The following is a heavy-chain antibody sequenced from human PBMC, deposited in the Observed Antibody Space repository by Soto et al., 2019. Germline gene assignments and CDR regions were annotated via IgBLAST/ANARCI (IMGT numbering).Heavy chain of an antibody. J-gene: IGHJ4*02. Sequence: GGSLRLSCAASGFTFSNAWMSRVRQAPGKGLEWVGRIKSKTDGGTTDYAAPVKGRFTISRDDSKNTLYLQMNSLKTEDTAVYYCTTDLGYCSSTSCAIGYWGQGTLVTVSS. V-gene: IGHV3-15*01. CDR3: TTDLGYCSSTSCAIGY. D-gene: IGHD2-2*01. CDR1: GFTFSNAW. CDR2: IKSKTDGGTT.